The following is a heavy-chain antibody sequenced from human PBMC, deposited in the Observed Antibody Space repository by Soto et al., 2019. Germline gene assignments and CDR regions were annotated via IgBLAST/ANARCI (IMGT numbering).Heavy chain of an antibody. D-gene: IGHD1-7*01. Sequence: GGSLRLSCAASGFTFSGYSMNWVRQAPGKGLEWVSSISVGSIYIIYSNSVKGRFTISRDDAKNSLFLQMDSLRGDDTAVYYCARFETETNYDIDYWGQGA. V-gene: IGHV3-21*06. J-gene: IGHJ4*02. CDR3: ARFETETNYDIDY. CDR1: GFTFSGYS. CDR2: ISVGSIYI.